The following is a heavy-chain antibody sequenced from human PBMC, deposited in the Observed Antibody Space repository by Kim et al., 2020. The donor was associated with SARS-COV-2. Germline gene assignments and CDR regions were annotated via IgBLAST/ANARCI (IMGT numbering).Heavy chain of an antibody. Sequence: GGSLRLSCAASGFNFRSHGMSWVRQAPGKGLEWVSSISDSSGSTFYADSVKGRFTVSRDNSKNTVDLQMNSLRAEDTAVYYCAKGEDDIHMVVYFLYWGQGSVVTVSS. D-gene: IGHD2-21*01. CDR3: AKGEDDIHMVVYFLY. J-gene: IGHJ4*02. CDR2: ISDSSGST. CDR1: GFNFRSHG. V-gene: IGHV3-23*01.